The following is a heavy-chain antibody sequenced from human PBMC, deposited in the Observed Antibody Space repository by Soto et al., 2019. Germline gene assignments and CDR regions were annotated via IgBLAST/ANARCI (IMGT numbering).Heavy chain of an antibody. V-gene: IGHV1-69*06. J-gene: IGHJ4*02. CDR1: GGTFSSYA. Sequence: GASVKVSCKASGGTFSSYAISWVRPAPVQGLEWMVGLIPVFGTGIYAQKFQGRVTITADKSTNTAYMELSSLRSEDTAVYFCARVGGTGGYTYGLDYGGQGTLVTVS. D-gene: IGHD5-18*01. CDR3: ARVGGTGGYTYGLDY. CDR2: LIPVFGTG.